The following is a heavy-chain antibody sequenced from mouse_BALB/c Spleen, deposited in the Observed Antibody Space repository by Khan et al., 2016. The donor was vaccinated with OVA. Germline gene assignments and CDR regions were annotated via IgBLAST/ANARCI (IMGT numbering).Heavy chain of an antibody. CDR3: ARRARTIN. CDR2: INSNGGST. Sequence: EVQLQESGGGLVQPGGSLKLSCAASGFTFSSYGMSWVRQTPDKRLELVATINSNGGSTYYPDSVKGRFTISRDNAKNTLYLQMSSLKSEDTAMYYCARRARTINWGQGTTLTGSS. CDR1: GFTFSSYG. V-gene: IGHV5-6-3*01. J-gene: IGHJ2*01. D-gene: IGHD3-3*01.